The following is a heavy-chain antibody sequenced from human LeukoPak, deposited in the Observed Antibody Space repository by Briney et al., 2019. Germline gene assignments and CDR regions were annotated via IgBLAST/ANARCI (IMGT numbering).Heavy chain of an antibody. V-gene: IGHV4-59*11. J-gene: IGHJ4*02. CDR3: AKEGGPARPGLDS. Sequence: SETLSLACTVSGASMTSHYWTWMRQDPGTGLEWIGNIFHTGSTSYNPALESRVTISLDTSNNQFSLKMTSVTPADTAVYYCAKEGGPARPGLDSWGQGTLATVSS. CDR2: IFHTGST. CDR1: GASMTSHY. D-gene: IGHD6-6*01.